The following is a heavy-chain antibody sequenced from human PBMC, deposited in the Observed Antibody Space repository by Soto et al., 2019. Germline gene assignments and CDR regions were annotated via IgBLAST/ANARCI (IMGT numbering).Heavy chain of an antibody. CDR3: ARGTYGHAFDI. D-gene: IGHD4-17*01. CDR1: GFTFSTYW. Sequence: GGSLRLSCAASGFTFSTYWMTWVRQAPGKGLEWVANIDQDENKEYYVDSVKGRFTIFRDNAKNSLSLQMNSLRAEDTALYYCARGTYGHAFDIWGQGTMVTVSS. V-gene: IGHV3-7*01. CDR2: IDQDENKE. J-gene: IGHJ3*02.